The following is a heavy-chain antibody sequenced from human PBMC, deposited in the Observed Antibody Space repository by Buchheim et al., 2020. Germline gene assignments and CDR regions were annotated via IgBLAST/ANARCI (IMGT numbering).Heavy chain of an antibody. J-gene: IGHJ4*02. CDR2: ISGSGATT. Sequence: EVQLVDSGGGLVQPGESLRLSCAASGISFSGYAMSWVRQAPGKGLEWVSSISGSGATTFNADSVKGRFTISRDNSKNMLYLQMNSLRAEDTAVYFCAKGSRGYTNYYFDYWGQGTL. V-gene: IGHV3-23*04. D-gene: IGHD4-11*01. CDR1: GISFSGYA. CDR3: AKGSRGYTNYYFDY.